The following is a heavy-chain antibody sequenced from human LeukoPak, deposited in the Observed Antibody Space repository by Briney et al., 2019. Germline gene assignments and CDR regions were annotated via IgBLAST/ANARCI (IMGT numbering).Heavy chain of an antibody. CDR1: GFTFSSYA. D-gene: IGHD4-23*01. J-gene: IGHJ4*02. Sequence: PGGSLRLSCAASGFTFSSYAMSWVRQAPGKGLEWVSALSGGGGNTNYADSVKGRFTISRDNSKHTLYLQMNSLRAEDTAVYYCARGLTVGTVTYFDYWGQGTLVTVSS. V-gene: IGHV3-23*01. CDR2: LSGGGGNT. CDR3: ARGLTVGTVTYFDY.